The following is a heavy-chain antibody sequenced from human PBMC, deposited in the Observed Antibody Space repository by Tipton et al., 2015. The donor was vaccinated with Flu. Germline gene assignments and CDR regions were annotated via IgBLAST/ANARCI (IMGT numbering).Heavy chain of an antibody. V-gene: IGHV4-38-2*02. CDR2: INHSGSS. J-gene: IGHJ4*02. CDR3: ARGLYGSGTYQRRYFDS. Sequence: TLSLTCTVSNYSISSDYYWGWIRQPPGKGLEWIGEINHSGSSNYNPSLKSRVTISVDTSKNQFSLKLSSVTAADTAVYYCARGLYGSGTYQRRYFDSWGQGTLVTVSS. D-gene: IGHD3-10*01. CDR1: NYSISSDYY.